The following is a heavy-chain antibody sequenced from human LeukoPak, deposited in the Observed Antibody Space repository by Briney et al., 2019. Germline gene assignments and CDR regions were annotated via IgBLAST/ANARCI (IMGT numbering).Heavy chain of an antibody. J-gene: IGHJ4*02. CDR2: ISGSGGST. CDR3: TRELFDFDY. D-gene: IGHD3-10*01. Sequence: PGGSLRLSCAASGLTFSNHAMGWVRQAPGKRLEWISEISGSGGSTYYADSVKGRFTISRDNSKNTLYLQMNSLRAEDTAVYYCTRELFDFDYWGQGPLVTVSS. CDR1: GLTFSNHA. V-gene: IGHV3-23*01.